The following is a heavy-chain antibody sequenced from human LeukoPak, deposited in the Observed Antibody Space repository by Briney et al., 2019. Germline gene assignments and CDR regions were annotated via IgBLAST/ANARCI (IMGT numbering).Heavy chain of an antibody. Sequence: SETLSLTRTVSDGSISSYYWNWIRQPPGKGLEWIGYIYDSGSTNYNPSLKSRVTMSVDTSKNQFSLKLNSVTAADTAVYYCAGGSAARPLNYWGHGTLVTVSS. CDR1: DGSISSYY. CDR3: AGGSAARPLNY. CDR2: IYDSGST. J-gene: IGHJ4*01. V-gene: IGHV4-59*01. D-gene: IGHD6-6*01.